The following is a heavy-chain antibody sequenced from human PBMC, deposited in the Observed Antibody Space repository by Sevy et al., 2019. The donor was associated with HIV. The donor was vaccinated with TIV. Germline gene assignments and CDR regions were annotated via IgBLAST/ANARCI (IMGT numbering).Heavy chain of an antibody. D-gene: IGHD3-22*01. CDR2: IYYSGST. CDR3: AREGYDSSGYYYPYFDY. J-gene: IGHJ4*02. Sequence: SETLSLTCTVSGGSISSGGYYWSWIRQHPGKGLEWIGYIYYSGSTYYNPSLKSRVTISVDTSKNQFSLKLSSVTAADTAVYYCAREGYDSSGYYYPYFDYWGQGTLVTVSS. V-gene: IGHV4-31*03. CDR1: GGSISSGGYY.